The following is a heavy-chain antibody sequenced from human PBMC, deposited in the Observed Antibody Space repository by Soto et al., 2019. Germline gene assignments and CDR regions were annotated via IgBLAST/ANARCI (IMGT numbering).Heavy chain of an antibody. CDR1: GYSFTSYW. CDR2: IYPGDSDT. D-gene: IGHD3-3*01. V-gene: IGHV5-51*01. Sequence: GESLKISCKGSGYSFTSYWIGWVRQMPGKGLEWMGIIYPGDSDTRYSPSFQGQVTISADKSISTAYLQWSSLKASDTAMYYCARHVRTRYDFWRGKHYYYGMDVWGQGTTVTVSS. CDR3: ARHVRTRYDFWRGKHYYYGMDV. J-gene: IGHJ6*02.